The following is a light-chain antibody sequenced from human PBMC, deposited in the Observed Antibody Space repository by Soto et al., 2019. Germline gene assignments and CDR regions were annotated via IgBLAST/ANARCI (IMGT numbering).Light chain of an antibody. V-gene: IGLV2-23*01. J-gene: IGLJ3*02. Sequence: QSALTQPASVSGSPGQSITISCTGTSSDVGSYKFVSWYQQHPGKAPKLMIYEGSKRPSGVSSRFSGSKSGNTASLTISGLQAEDEGAYHCCSYAGSSTLVFGGGTKLTVL. CDR1: SSDVGSYKF. CDR3: CSYAGSSTLV. CDR2: EGS.